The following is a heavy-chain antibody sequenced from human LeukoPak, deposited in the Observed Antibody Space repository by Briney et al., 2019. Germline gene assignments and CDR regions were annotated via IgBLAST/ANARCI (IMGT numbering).Heavy chain of an antibody. CDR3: ARWVGRYYGSGTKPSAFDI. CDR1: GGTFSSYA. V-gene: IGHV1-69*06. D-gene: IGHD3-10*01. CDR2: IIPIFGTA. J-gene: IGHJ3*02. Sequence: SVKVSCKASGGTFSSYAISWVRQAPGQGLEWMGGIIPIFGTANYAQKFQGRVTITADKSTSTAYMELSSLRSEDTAVYYCARWVGRYYGSGTKPSAFDIWGQGTMVTVSS.